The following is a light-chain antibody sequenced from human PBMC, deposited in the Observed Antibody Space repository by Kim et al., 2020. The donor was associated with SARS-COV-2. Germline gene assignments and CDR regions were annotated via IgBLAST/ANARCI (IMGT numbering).Light chain of an antibody. CDR3: CSYAGSYTWV. CDR1: SSDVGGYNY. J-gene: IGLJ3*02. Sequence: QSALTQPRSVSGSPGQSVTISCTGTSSDVGGYNYVSWCQQYPGKAPKLMIYDDSKRPSGVPDRFSGSKSGNTASLTISGLQAEDEADYYCCSYAGSYTWVFGGGTQLTVL. CDR2: DDS. V-gene: IGLV2-11*01.